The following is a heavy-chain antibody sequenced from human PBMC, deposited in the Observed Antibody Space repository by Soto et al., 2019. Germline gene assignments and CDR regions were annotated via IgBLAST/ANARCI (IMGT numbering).Heavy chain of an antibody. CDR1: GYTFTNYG. V-gene: IGHV1-18*01. CDR2: INVYNGNT. CDR3: ARGVYYYDSSGYYYGYYFDY. Sequence: GASVKVSCKASGYTFTNYGISWVRQAPGQGLEWMGWINVYNGNTKYAQKFQGRVTMTRDTSTSTVYMELSSLRSEDTAVYYCARGVYYYDSSGYYYGYYFDYWGQGTLVTVSS. J-gene: IGHJ4*02. D-gene: IGHD3-22*01.